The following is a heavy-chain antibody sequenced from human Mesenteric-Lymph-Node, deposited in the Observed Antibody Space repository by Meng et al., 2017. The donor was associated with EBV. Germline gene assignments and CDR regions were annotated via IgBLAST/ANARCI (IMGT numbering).Heavy chain of an antibody. CDR2: IWYDGSTK. CDR1: GFTFSSYA. D-gene: IGHD6-13*01. V-gene: IGHV3-33*01. J-gene: IGHJ4*02. Sequence: QVQLVESXXGXVQPGXXLXXXXXXSGFTFSSYAMHWVRQAPGKGLEWVAVIWYDGSTKYYADSVKGRFTISRDNSKNTLYLQINSLRAEDTAIYYCARTSGDSSWYQPHFDSWGQGTLVTVSS. CDR3: ARTSGDSSWYQPHFDS.